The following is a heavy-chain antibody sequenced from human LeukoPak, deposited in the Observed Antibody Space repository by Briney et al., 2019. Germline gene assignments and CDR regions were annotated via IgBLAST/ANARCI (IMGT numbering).Heavy chain of an antibody. J-gene: IGHJ4*02. Sequence: SETLSLTCAVYGGSFSGYYWSWIRQPPGKGLEWIGEINHSGSTNYNPSLKSRVTISVDTSKNQFSLKLSSVTAADTAVYYCARYYDSSGYYANFDYWGQGTLVTVSS. CDR2: INHSGST. CDR3: ARYYDSSGYYANFDY. V-gene: IGHV4-34*01. CDR1: GGSFSGYY. D-gene: IGHD3-22*01.